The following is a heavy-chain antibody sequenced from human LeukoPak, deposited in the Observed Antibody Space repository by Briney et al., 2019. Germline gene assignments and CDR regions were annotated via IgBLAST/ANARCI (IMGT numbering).Heavy chain of an antibody. CDR3: ARQVYVWGSYRYPGGYNWFDP. V-gene: IGHV4-39*01. D-gene: IGHD3-16*02. CDR2: IYYSGST. CDR1: GGSISSSSYY. Sequence: SETLSLTCTVSGGSISSSSYYWGCTRQPPGKGLEWIGSIYYSGSTYYNPSLKSRVTISVDTSKNQFSLKLSSVTAAETAVYYCARQVYVWGSYRYPGGYNWFDPWGQGTLVTVSS. J-gene: IGHJ5*02.